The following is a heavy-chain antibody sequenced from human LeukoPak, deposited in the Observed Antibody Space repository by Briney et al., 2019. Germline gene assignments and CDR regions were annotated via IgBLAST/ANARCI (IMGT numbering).Heavy chain of an antibody. CDR1: GATFSSYA. J-gene: IGHJ4*02. V-gene: IGHV1-69*10. D-gene: IGHD3-16*01. CDR3: ARDNDSRDPPHFDY. Sequence: SVKVSCKASGATFSSYAISWVRQAPGQGLEGMGGIIPIFGIANYAHKFRGRVTITADKATRTAYMELSRLRSEDTGVYYCARDNDSRDPPHFDYWGQGALVSVSS. CDR2: IIPIFGIA.